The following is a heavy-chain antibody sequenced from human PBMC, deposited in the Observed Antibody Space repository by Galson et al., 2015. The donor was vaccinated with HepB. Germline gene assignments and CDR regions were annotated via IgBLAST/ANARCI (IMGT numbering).Heavy chain of an antibody. CDR3: ARDRSSSWYAEGGWFDP. CDR2: TYYRSKWYN. V-gene: IGHV6-1*01. Sequence: CAISGDSVSSHSAAWNWIRQSPSRGLEWLGRTYYRSKWYNDYAVSVKSRITINPDTSKNQFSLQLNSVTPEDTAVYYCARDRSSSWYAEGGWFDPWGQGTLVTVSS. J-gene: IGHJ5*02. D-gene: IGHD6-13*01. CDR1: GDSVSSHSAA.